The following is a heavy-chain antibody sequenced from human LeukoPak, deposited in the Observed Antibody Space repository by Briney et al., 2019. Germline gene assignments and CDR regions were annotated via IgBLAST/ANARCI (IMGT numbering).Heavy chain of an antibody. D-gene: IGHD3-22*01. Sequence: KPSETLSLTCTVSGDSISTSNSYWGWIRQPPGKGLEWIGSIYYSGNTYYNASLKSRVTISVDTSKNQFSLKLSSVTAADTAVYYCARDSSGSQHYNDALDIWGQGTMVTVSS. CDR1: GDSISTSNSY. V-gene: IGHV4-39*07. J-gene: IGHJ3*02. CDR3: ARDSSGSQHYNDALDI. CDR2: IYYSGNT.